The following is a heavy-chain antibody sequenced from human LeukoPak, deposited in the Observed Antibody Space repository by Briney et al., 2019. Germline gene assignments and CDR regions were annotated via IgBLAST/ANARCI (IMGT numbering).Heavy chain of an antibody. CDR3: ARDGSGSPGGGY. CDR1: GFTFISYW. Sequence: GGSLRLSCAASGFTFISYWMSWVRQAPGKGLEWVSSISSSSSYIYYADSVKGRFTISRDNAKNSLYLQMNSLRAEDTAVYYCARDGSGSPGGGYWGQGTLVTVSS. CDR2: ISSSSSYI. D-gene: IGHD3-10*01. J-gene: IGHJ4*02. V-gene: IGHV3-21*01.